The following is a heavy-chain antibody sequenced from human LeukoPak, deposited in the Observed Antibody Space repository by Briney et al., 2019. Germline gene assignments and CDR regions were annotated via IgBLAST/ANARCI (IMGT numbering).Heavy chain of an antibody. CDR3: ARELDYYYGSGSRNALDY. V-gene: IGHV3-48*03. Sequence: PGGSLRLSCAASGFTFSSYEMNWVRQAPGKGLGWVSYISSSGSTIYYADSVKGRFTISRDNAKNSLYLQMNSLRAEDTAVYYCARELDYYYGSGSRNALDYWGQGTLVTVSS. CDR1: GFTFSSYE. J-gene: IGHJ4*02. CDR2: ISSSGSTI. D-gene: IGHD3-10*01.